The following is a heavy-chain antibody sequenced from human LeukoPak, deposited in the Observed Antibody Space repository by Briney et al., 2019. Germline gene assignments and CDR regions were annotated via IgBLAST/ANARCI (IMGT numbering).Heavy chain of an antibody. CDR2: XXXSGSA. D-gene: IGHD3-22*01. CDR3: ARQTYYYDSSGHPYWYFDL. CDR1: GFSFSHCW. V-gene: IGHV4-39*01. J-gene: IGHJ2*01. Sequence: GSLTLSCAGSGFSFSHCWMNWVRQPRGKGLEWIGSXXXSGSAYYNPSHKSRLTMSVDTSKNQFSLELSDETIADTAIYYCARQTYYYDSSGHPYWYFDLWGRGTLVTVSS.